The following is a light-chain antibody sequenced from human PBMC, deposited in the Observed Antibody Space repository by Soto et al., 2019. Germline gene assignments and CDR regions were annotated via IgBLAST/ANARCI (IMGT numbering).Light chain of an antibody. CDR3: SSYSSSRNLL. Sequence: QSALTQPASVSGSPGQSITISCTGSSSDIGGYIYVSWYQQHPGKAPKLMIYDVNNRPSGVSDRFSGSKSGSTASLTISGLQAEDEADYYCSSYSSSRNLLFGGGTKLTVL. J-gene: IGLJ2*01. V-gene: IGLV2-14*03. CDR1: SSDIGGYIY. CDR2: DVN.